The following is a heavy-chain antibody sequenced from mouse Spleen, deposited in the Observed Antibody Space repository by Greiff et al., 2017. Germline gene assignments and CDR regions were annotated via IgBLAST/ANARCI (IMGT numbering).Heavy chain of an antibody. D-gene: IGHD3-2*01. CDR3: ARKGDSSGYGGFAY. Sequence: EVQLQQSGPELVKPGASVKISCKASGYTFTDYYMNWVKQSHGKSLEWIGDINPNNGGTSYNQKFKGKATLTVDKSSSTAYMELRSLTSEDSAVYYCARKGDSSGYGGFAYWGQGTLVTVSA. CDR1: GYTFTDYY. CDR2: INPNNGGT. V-gene: IGHV1-26*01. J-gene: IGHJ3*01.